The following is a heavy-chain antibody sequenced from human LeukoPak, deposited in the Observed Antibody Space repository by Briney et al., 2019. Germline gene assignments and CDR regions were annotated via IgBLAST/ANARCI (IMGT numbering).Heavy chain of an antibody. Sequence: GGSLRLSCAASGFTFSSYGMHWVRQAPGKGLEWVSAISGSGGSTYYADSVKGRFTISRDNSKNTLYLQMNSLRAEDTAVYYCAKSMTTVVTSDYWGQGTLVTVSS. V-gene: IGHV3-23*01. CDR2: ISGSGGST. CDR3: AKSMTTVVTSDY. CDR1: GFTFSSYG. D-gene: IGHD4-17*01. J-gene: IGHJ4*02.